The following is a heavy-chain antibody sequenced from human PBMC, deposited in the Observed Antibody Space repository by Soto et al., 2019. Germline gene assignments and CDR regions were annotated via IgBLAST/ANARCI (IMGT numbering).Heavy chain of an antibody. J-gene: IGHJ6*03. V-gene: IGHV3-11*01. CDR3: ARDPPRDIVVVAAAMPPSGKYYYYYMDV. CDR1: GFTFSDYY. CDR2: ISSSGSTI. D-gene: IGHD2-2*01. Sequence: QVQLVESGGGLVKPGGSLRLSCAASGFTFSDYYMSWIRQAPGKGLEWVSYISSSGSTIYYADSVKGRFTISRDNAKNSLYVQMNSLRAEDTAVYYCARDPPRDIVVVAAAMPPSGKYYYYYMDVWGKGTTVTVSS.